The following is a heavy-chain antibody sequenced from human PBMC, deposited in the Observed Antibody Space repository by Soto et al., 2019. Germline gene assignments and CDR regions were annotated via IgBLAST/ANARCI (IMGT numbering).Heavy chain of an antibody. CDR3: ARYIAAALGVDY. Sequence: QVQLVQSGAEVKKPGASVKVSCKASGYTFTSYDINWVRQATGQGLEWMGWMNPNSGNTGYAQKFQGKVTMTRNTSISTAYMELSSLRSEDTAVYYCARYIAAALGVDYWGQGTLVTVSS. CDR1: GYTFTSYD. CDR2: MNPNSGNT. D-gene: IGHD6-13*01. J-gene: IGHJ4*02. V-gene: IGHV1-8*01.